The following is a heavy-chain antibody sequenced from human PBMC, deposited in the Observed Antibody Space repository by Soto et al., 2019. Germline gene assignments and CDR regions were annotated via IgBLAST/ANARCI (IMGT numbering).Heavy chain of an antibody. Sequence: QVQLVQSGAEVKMPGDSVRDSCKAPGYTFTTNSMHWVRQAPGNRPERMGWINTDNGNIKYSKEFQDRVTITKDASASTAYRELSSLRSEDTAIYCSARDSTNLWWGSWYWGPGTLVTVSS. J-gene: IGHJ4*02. CDR1: GYTFTTNS. CDR2: INTDNGNI. D-gene: IGHD2-8*02. V-gene: IGHV1-3*04. CDR3: ARDSTNLWWGSWY.